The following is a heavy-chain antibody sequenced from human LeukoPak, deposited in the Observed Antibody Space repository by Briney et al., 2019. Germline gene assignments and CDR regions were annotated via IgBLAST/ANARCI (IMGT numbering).Heavy chain of an antibody. Sequence: ASVKVSCTASGGTFSSYAISWVRQAPGQGLEWMGGIIPMFGTANYAQKFQGRVTITADESTSTAYMELSSLKSEDTAVYYCARRAGGGNFYILDYWGQGTLVTVSS. CDR3: ARRAGGGNFYILDY. CDR2: IIPMFGTA. D-gene: IGHD4-23*01. J-gene: IGHJ4*02. CDR1: GGTFSSYA. V-gene: IGHV1-69*01.